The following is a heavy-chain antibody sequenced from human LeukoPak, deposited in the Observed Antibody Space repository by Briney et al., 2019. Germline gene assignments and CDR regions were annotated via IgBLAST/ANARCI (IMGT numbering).Heavy chain of an antibody. Sequence: SETLSLTCTVSGDSISSYYWSWIRQPAGKGLEWIGRIYTSGSTNYNPSLKSRVTMSVDTSKNQFSLKLSSVTAADTAVYYCARSGAYDFWSGPIGNAFDIWGQGTMVTVSS. D-gene: IGHD3-3*01. J-gene: IGHJ3*02. CDR2: IYTSGST. CDR1: GDSISSYY. CDR3: ARSGAYDFWSGPIGNAFDI. V-gene: IGHV4-4*07.